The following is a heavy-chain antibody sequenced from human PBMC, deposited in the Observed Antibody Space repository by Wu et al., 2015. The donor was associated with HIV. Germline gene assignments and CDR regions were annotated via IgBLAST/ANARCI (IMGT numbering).Heavy chain of an antibody. CDR2: IIPIFGTA. CDR1: GGTFSSYA. CDR3: ARDCSSTSCYGGGDWFDP. V-gene: IGHV1-69*12. Sequence: QVQLVQSGAEVKKPGSSVKVSCKASGGTFSSYAISWVRQAPGQGLEWMGGIIPIFGTANYAQKFQGRVTITADESTSTAYMELSSLRSEDTAVYYCARDCSSTSCYGGGDWFDPWGQGTLVTVSS. D-gene: IGHD2-2*01. J-gene: IGHJ5*02.